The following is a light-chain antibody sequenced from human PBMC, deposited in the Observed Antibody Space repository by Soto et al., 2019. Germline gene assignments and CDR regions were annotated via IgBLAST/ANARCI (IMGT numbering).Light chain of an antibody. CDR3: QVWQRSTDEVV. J-gene: IGLJ2*01. CDR1: NIGSKS. Sequence: SYELTQPPSVSVAPGQTAKITCGGTNIGSKSVHWYQQKPGQAPVLVVYDDRERPSGIPDRFYGSNSGNTATLTISRVEAGDEADYYCQVWQRSTDEVVFGGGTKLTVL. CDR2: DDR. V-gene: IGLV3-21*02.